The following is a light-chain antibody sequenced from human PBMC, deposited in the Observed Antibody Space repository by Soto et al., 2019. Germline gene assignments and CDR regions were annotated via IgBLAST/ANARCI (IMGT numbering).Light chain of an antibody. V-gene: IGLV2-11*01. Sequence: QSVLTQPRSVSGSPGQSVTISCTGTSSDVGAYNYVSWYQQHPGKAPKLMIFDVTKRPSGVPDRFSGSKSGNTASLTTSGLQAEDEADYYCCLYIGATTYVFGTGTKVTVL. J-gene: IGLJ1*01. CDR2: DVT. CDR1: SSDVGAYNY. CDR3: CLYIGATTYV.